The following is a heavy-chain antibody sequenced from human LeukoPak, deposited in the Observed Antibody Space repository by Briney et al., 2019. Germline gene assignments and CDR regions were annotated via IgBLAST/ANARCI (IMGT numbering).Heavy chain of an antibody. CDR3: ARDAIAAGDLDY. Sequence: PGGSLRLSCAASGFPFRTYWMHWVRQAPGKGLVWVSRINRDGSDTNYADSVKGRFTISRDNAKNTLYLQMSSLRAEDTAVYSCARDAIAAGDLDYWGQGTLVTVSS. J-gene: IGHJ4*02. CDR1: GFPFRTYW. D-gene: IGHD6-13*01. V-gene: IGHV3-74*01. CDR2: INRDGSDT.